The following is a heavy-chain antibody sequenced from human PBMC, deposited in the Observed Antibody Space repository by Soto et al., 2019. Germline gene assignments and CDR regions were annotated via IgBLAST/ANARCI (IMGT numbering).Heavy chain of an antibody. CDR2: INPSDSYT. J-gene: IGHJ4*02. D-gene: IGHD2-2*02. CDR3: ARLGYCTGTSCYTFDY. CDR1: GYSFTSYW. V-gene: IGHV5-10-1*01. Sequence: PXESLKISCRGCGYSFTSYWIGWVRQRPGKGLEWMGRINPSDSYTTYSPSFQGHVTISTDKSFSTAYLQWSGLKASDTAMYYCARLGYCTGTSCYTFDYWGQGTLVTVSS.